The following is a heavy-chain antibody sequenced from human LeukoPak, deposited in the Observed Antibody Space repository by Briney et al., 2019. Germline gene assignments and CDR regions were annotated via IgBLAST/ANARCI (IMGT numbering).Heavy chain of an antibody. CDR1: GGTFSSYA. V-gene: IGHV1-69*06. CDR2: FIPTFGTA. CDR3: ARATNYYDILTGYADGFDP. D-gene: IGHD3-9*01. J-gene: IGHJ5*02. Sequence: SVKVSCKASGGTFSSYAISWVRQAPGQGLEWMGGFIPTFGTANYAQKFQGRVTITADKSASTAYMELSSLRSEDTAVYYCARATNYYDILTGYADGFDPWGQGTLVTVSS.